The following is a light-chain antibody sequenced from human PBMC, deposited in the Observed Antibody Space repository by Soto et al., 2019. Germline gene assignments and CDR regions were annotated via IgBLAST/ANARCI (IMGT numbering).Light chain of an antibody. Sequence: QSVLTQSPSASASLGASVKLTCTLSSGHSSYAIAWHQQQPEKGPRYLMRLDSDGSHTKGDGIPDRFSGSSSGAARYLTISSLQSEDEADYYCQTWGTGELMVFGGGTKLTVL. CDR3: QTWGTGELMV. CDR1: SGHSSYA. J-gene: IGLJ2*01. V-gene: IGLV4-69*01. CDR2: LDSDGSH.